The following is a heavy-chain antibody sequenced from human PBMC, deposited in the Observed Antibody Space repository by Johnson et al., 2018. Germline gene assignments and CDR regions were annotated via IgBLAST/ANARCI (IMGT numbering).Heavy chain of an antibody. J-gene: IGHJ6*02. CDR3: ARARSWGIQLYYDYGMDV. Sequence: QVQLVESGGGVVQPGRSLRLSCAASGFTFSSYGMHWVRQAPGKGLEWVAVIWYDGSNKYYADSVKGRFTISRDNSKNTLYLQMNSLRAEDTAVYYCARARSWGIQLYYDYGMDVWGQGTTVTVSS. CDR1: GFTFSSYG. CDR2: IWYDGSNK. V-gene: IGHV3-33*01. D-gene: IGHD5-18*01.